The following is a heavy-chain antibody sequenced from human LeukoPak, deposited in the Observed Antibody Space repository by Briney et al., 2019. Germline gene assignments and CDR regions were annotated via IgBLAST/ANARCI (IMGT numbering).Heavy chain of an antibody. D-gene: IGHD3-22*01. J-gene: IGHJ6*03. CDR2: MNPNSGNT. CDR3: ARGHYERDSSGYYSYYYYYYMDV. V-gene: IGHV1-8*01. Sequence: ASVKVSCKASGYTFTSYDINWVRQATGQGLEWMGWMNPNSGNTGYAQKFQGRVTMTRNTSISTAYMELTSLRSEDTAVYYCARGHYERDSSGYYSYYYYYYMDVWGKGTTVTVSS. CDR1: GYTFTSYD.